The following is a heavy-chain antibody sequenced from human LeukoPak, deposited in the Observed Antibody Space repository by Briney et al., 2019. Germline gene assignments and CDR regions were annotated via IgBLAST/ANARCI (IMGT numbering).Heavy chain of an antibody. J-gene: IGHJ6*03. CDR3: AKDPPTPYYDSSGYPWKNYYYYMDV. V-gene: IGHV3-23*01. D-gene: IGHD3-22*01. CDR1: GFTFSSYG. Sequence: GGSLRLSCAASGFTFSSYGMSWVRQAPGKGLEWVSGISGSGGSTYYADSVKGRFTISRDNSKNTLYLQMNSLRAEDTAVYYCAKDPPTPYYDSSGYPWKNYYYYMDVWGKGTTVTISS. CDR2: ISGSGGST.